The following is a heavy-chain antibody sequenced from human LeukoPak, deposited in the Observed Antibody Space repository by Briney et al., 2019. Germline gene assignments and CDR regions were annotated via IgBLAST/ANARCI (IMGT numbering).Heavy chain of an antibody. CDR1: GFTFSSYA. J-gene: IGHJ4*02. Sequence: GGSLRLSCAASGFTFSSYAMSWVRQAPGKGLEWVSAISGSGGSTYYADSVKGRFTISRDSFKNTLFLQMNRLRPEDAAVYYCAKAPVTTCRGAYCYPFDYWGQGTLVTVSS. V-gene: IGHV3-23*01. CDR3: AKAPVTTCRGAYCYPFDY. CDR2: ISGSGGST. D-gene: IGHD2-21*01.